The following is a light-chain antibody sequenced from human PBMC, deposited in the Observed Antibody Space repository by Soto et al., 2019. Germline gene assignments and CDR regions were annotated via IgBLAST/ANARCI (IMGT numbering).Light chain of an antibody. CDR1: QRTSSY. CDR2: AAS. J-gene: IGKJ5*01. Sequence: DIQMTQSPSSLSASVGDRVTITCRASQRTSSYLNWYQQKPGKAPKLLIYAASSLQSGVPSRFSGSGSGTDFTLTISSLQPEDFATYYCQQSYSTPRGITFGQGTRLEIK. CDR3: QQSYSTPRGIT. V-gene: IGKV1-39*01.